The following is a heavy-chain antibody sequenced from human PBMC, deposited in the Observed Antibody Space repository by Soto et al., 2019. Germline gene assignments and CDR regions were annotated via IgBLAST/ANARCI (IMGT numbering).Heavy chain of an antibody. Sequence: ASVKVSCKASGYTFTSYGISWVRQAPGQGLEWMGWISAYNGNTNYAQKLQGRVTMTTDTSTSTAYMELRSLRSDDTAVYYCARGALYCSSTSCYATYFDYWGQGTLVTVSS. CDR3: ARGALYCSSTSCYATYFDY. J-gene: IGHJ4*02. V-gene: IGHV1-18*01. D-gene: IGHD2-2*01. CDR1: GYTFTSYG. CDR2: ISAYNGNT.